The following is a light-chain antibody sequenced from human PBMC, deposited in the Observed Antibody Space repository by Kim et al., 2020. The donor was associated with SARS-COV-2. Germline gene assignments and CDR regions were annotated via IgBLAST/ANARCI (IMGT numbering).Light chain of an antibody. J-gene: IGKJ5*01. Sequence: ASVGDRVTITCRASQDIIKCLAWYLQKPTKAPEPLIYAASTLDFGVPPTFSGSGSGTVFTLTISNVQPEDFATYYCQQYSSFPITFGQGTRLEIK. CDR2: AAS. V-gene: IGKV1D-16*01. CDR1: QDIIKC. CDR3: QQYSSFPIT.